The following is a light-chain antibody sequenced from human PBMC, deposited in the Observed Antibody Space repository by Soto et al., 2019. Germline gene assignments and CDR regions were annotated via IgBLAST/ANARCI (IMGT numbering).Light chain of an antibody. CDR2: VAS. CDR1: QDIRSV. J-gene: IGKJ1*01. V-gene: IGKV1-8*01. CDR3: QQYYSYPRT. Sequence: AIRMTQSPSSLSAPTGDRVTIACRASQDIRSVLARYQQKAGKAPKLLIYVASALQTGVPSRFSGSGSGTDFTLTISRLQSEDSATYFCQQYYSYPRTVGQGTKVDSK.